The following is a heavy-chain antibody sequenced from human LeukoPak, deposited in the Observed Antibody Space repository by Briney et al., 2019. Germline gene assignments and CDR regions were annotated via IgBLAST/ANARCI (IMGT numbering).Heavy chain of an antibody. J-gene: IGHJ4*02. Sequence: SETLSLTCTVSGGSLSSYYWSWIRQPPGKGLEWIGYIYYSGSTNYNPSLKSRVTISVDTSKNQFSLKLSSVTAADTAVYYCARAFRYSSGWYLDYWGQGTLVTVSS. V-gene: IGHV4-59*01. CDR3: ARAFRYSSGWYLDY. CDR1: GGSLSSYY. D-gene: IGHD6-19*01. CDR2: IYYSGST.